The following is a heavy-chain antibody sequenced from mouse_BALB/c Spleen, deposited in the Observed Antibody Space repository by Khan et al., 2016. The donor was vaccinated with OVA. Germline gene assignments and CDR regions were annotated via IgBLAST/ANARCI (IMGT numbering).Heavy chain of an antibody. V-gene: IGHV1S136*01. J-gene: IGHJ2*01. CDR2: IYPFNDDT. CDR3: PKNYGYYVYSDC. D-gene: IGHD2-1*01. CDR1: GYTFTSDV. Sequence: VQLQQSGPELVKPGASVKMSCEASGYTFTSDVIHWVKQKPGQGLEWIGYIYPFNDDTKYNEKFKGKATLNSDTSSSTAYMELPCLTSEYSAVYYFPKNYGYYVYSDCWGHGSTLTLSS.